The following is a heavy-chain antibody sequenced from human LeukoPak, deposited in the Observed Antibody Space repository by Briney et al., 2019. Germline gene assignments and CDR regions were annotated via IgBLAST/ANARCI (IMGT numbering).Heavy chain of an antibody. CDR1: NDSIKDYY. D-gene: IGHD6-6*01. Sequence: SETLSLTCTVSNDSIKDYYWNWIRQPPGKGLEWIGFISNIGSTNYNPSLKSRVTISIDTSKRQFSLKLSSVTAADTAVYYCARGGIAARPFDYWGQGILVTVSS. V-gene: IGHV4-59*01. CDR3: ARGGIAARPFDY. J-gene: IGHJ4*02. CDR2: ISNIGST.